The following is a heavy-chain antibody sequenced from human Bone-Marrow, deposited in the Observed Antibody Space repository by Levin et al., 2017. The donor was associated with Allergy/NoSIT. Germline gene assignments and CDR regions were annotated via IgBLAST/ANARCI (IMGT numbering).Heavy chain of an antibody. D-gene: IGHD1-14*01. CDR1: GFTFSDYW. Sequence: PGGSLRLSCAASGFTFSDYWMGWVRQSPGGGLEWVANINKDGGETYHVDSVKGRFTISRDNAKTSLYLQMNSLSAEDTAVYYCARHGSRSFDFWGQGSLVTVSS. CDR2: INKDGGET. V-gene: IGHV3-7*01. CDR3: ARHGSRSFDF. J-gene: IGHJ4*02.